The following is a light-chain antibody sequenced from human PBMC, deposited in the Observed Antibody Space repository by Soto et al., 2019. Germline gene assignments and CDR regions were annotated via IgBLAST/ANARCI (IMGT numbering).Light chain of an antibody. CDR1: QSIGLA. Sequence: EIVLTQSPATLSLSPGERATLSCSASQSIGLAIAWYQHKPGQAPRLLIFDASQRATGIPARFRGSGSGTDFTLSISSLEPEDFAVYYCQQRTDRPPWTFGQGPKVESK. CDR2: DAS. CDR3: QQRTDRPPWT. V-gene: IGKV3-11*01. J-gene: IGKJ1*01.